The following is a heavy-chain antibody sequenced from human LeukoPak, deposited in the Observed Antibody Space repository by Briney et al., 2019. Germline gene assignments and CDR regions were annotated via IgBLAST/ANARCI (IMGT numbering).Heavy chain of an antibody. CDR3: AKDGGAYCGGDCYNYYYYYMDV. V-gene: IGHV3-30*02. Sequence: PGGSLRLSCAASGFTFSSYGMHWVRQAPGKGLEWMAVIWYGGSNKYYADSVKGRFTISRDNSKNTLYLQMNSLRAEDTAVYYCAKDGGAYCGGDCYNYYYYYMDVWGKGTTVTVSS. J-gene: IGHJ6*03. D-gene: IGHD2-21*01. CDR1: GFTFSSYG. CDR2: IWYGGSNK.